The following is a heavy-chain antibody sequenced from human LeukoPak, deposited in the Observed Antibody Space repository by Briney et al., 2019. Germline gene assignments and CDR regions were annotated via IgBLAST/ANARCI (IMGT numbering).Heavy chain of an antibody. J-gene: IGHJ4*02. CDR2: IGSDGKT. CDR3: ARGLMTPNTYCDL. V-gene: IGHV3-23*01. Sequence: GGSLRLSCEASGFPFSSYAMTWVRQAPGKGLKWVSSIGSDGKTHYADSVKGRFTISRDNSENMLYLQMNSLRDEDTAVYYCARGLMTPNTYCDLWGQGTLVTVSS. CDR1: GFPFSSYA. D-gene: IGHD2-8*01.